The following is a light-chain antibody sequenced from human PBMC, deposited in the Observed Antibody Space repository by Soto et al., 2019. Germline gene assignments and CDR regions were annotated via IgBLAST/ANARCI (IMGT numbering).Light chain of an antibody. CDR1: QGISDY. CDR2: GAS. V-gene: IGKV1-16*01. J-gene: IGKJ1*01. CDR3: QQYYSYPRT. Sequence: DIQMTQSPSSLSASVGDRVTITCGASQGISDYLAWDQQKPGKVPKLLIYGASTLQSGVPSRFSGSGSGTDFTLTISCLQSEDFATYYCQQYYSYPRTFGQGTKVDIK.